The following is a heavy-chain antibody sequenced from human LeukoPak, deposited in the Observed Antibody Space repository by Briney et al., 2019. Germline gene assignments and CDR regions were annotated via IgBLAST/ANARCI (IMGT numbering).Heavy chain of an antibody. D-gene: IGHD3-22*01. V-gene: IGHV5-51*01. CDR3: ARHQGGNYDSSGYPDAFDI. J-gene: IGHJ3*02. Sequence: GASLQISCKGSGYSFTSYWIGWVRQMPGKGLEWMGIIYPGDSDTRYSPSFQGQVTISADKSISTAYLQWSSLKASDTAMYYCARHQGGNYDSSGYPDAFDIWGQGTMVTVSS. CDR1: GYSFTSYW. CDR2: IYPGDSDT.